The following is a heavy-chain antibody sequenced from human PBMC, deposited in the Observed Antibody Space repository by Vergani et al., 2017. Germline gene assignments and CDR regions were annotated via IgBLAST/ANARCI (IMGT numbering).Heavy chain of an antibody. CDR3: ASRVSAGGGLDT. V-gene: IGHV3-21*01. D-gene: IGHD2-15*01. Sequence: EVQMVESGGGLVKPGGSLRLSCVASGFTFSHYSMNWVRQAPGKGLEWVSSISGNNDDVYYADSVKGRFTISRDNAKNSLYLDMSSLRAEDTALYYCASRVSAGGGLDTWGQGTLVTVS. J-gene: IGHJ5*02. CDR2: ISGNNDDV. CDR1: GFTFSHYS.